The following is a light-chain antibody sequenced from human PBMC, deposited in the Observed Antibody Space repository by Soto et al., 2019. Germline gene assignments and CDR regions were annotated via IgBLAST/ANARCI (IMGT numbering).Light chain of an antibody. J-gene: IGKJ5*01. Sequence: EIVLTQSPATLSLSPGERSTLSCRASQIVSSYLAWYQQKPGQAPRLLIYDASNRATGIPARFSGSGSGTDFTLTISSLEPEDFAVYYCQQRSNWLFGQGTRLEI. CDR1: QIVSSY. V-gene: IGKV3-11*01. CDR3: QQRSNWL. CDR2: DAS.